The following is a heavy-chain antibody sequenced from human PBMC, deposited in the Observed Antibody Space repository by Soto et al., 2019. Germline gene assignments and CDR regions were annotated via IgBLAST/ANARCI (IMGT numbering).Heavy chain of an antibody. D-gene: IGHD2-15*01. CDR1: GFTFSTYA. CDR2: ISYDGSNK. J-gene: IGHJ4*02. CDR3: ARGQSVVVVVGSINFDY. V-gene: IGHV3-30-3*01. Sequence: PGGSLRLSCAASGFTFSTYAMHWVRQAPGKGLEWVAVISYDGSNKYYADSVKGRFTISRDNSKNTLYLQMNSLRAEDTAVYYCARGQSVVVVVGSINFDYWGQGTLVTV.